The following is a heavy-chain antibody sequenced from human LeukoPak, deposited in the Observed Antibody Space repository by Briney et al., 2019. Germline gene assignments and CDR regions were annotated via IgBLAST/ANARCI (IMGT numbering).Heavy chain of an antibody. CDR3: AQGLEGFGGYCSGGSCYFSY. CDR2: IKQDGSEK. J-gene: IGHJ4*02. D-gene: IGHD2-15*01. CDR1: GFTFSSYW. V-gene: IGHV3-7*01. Sequence: GGSLRLSXAASGFTFSSYWMSWVRQAPGKGLEWVANIKQDGSEKYYVDSVKGRFTISRDNAKNSLYLQMNSLRAEDTAVYYCAQGLEGFGGYCSGGSCYFSYWGQGNLVTVSS.